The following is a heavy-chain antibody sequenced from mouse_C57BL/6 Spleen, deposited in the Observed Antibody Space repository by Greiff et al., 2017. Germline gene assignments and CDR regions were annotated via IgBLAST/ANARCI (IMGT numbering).Heavy chain of an antibody. Sequence: VQLQQSGPELVKPGASVKISCKASGYTFTDYYMSWVKQSHGKSLEWIGDINPNNGGTSYNQKFKGKATLTVDKSSSTAYMELRSLTSEDSAVYYCARDGSSYGDAMDYWGQGTSVTVSS. CDR3: ARDGSSYGDAMDY. D-gene: IGHD1-1*01. CDR1: GYTFTDYY. J-gene: IGHJ4*01. CDR2: INPNNGGT. V-gene: IGHV1-26*01.